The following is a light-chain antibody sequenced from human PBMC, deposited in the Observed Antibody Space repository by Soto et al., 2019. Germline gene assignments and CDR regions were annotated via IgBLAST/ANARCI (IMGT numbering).Light chain of an antibody. CDR1: QSFSSN. V-gene: IGKV3-15*01. J-gene: IGKJ4*01. CDR2: GTS. CDR3: QHCQPYGDSPPLT. Sequence: ELVLTQSPAPLSVSPGERATLSCRGRQSFSSNVAWYQPKPGQAPRLLINGTSTRVTGIPARFSGSGSGTDFAITSSILEPEDFPVYYSQHCQPYGDSPPLTFGGGTKVDIK.